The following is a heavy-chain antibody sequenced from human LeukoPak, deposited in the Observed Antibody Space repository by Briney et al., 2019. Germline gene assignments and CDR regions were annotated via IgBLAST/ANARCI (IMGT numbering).Heavy chain of an antibody. Sequence: SETLSLTCTVSGGSFSDSTYYWGWIRQPPGKGLEWIGSIYYSGSTYYNPSLKSRVTISVDTSKNQFSLKLSSVTAADTAVYYCARSNYCSSTSCYVGYWGQGTLVTVSS. CDR1: GGSFSDSTYY. CDR3: ARSNYCSSTSCYVGY. CDR2: IYYSGST. V-gene: IGHV4-39*01. D-gene: IGHD2-2*01. J-gene: IGHJ4*02.